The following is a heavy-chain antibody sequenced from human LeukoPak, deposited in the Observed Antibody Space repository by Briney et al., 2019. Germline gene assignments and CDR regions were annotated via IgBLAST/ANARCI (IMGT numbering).Heavy chain of an antibody. J-gene: IGHJ4*02. Sequence: SSETLSLTCTVSGGSISGSSYYWDWVRQPPGKGPEWIGSIYYSGTTYYNPSLKSRVTISVDTSKNQFSLKLSSVTAADTAVYYCARHPVHPTFGYWGQGTLVTVSS. D-gene: IGHD6-6*01. CDR1: GGSISGSSYY. CDR2: IYYSGTT. V-gene: IGHV4-39*01. CDR3: ARHPVHPTFGY.